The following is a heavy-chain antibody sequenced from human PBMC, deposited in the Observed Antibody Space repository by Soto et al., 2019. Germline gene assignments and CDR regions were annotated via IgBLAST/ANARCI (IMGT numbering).Heavy chain of an antibody. D-gene: IGHD5-12*01. CDR2: IYYSGGT. CDR3: ARWLGYGPHFDY. CDR1: GGSISSGDYY. J-gene: IGHJ4*02. Sequence: TLSLTCTVSGGSISSGDYYWSWIRQPPGKGLEWIGYIYYSGGTYYNPSLKSRVTISVDTSKNQFSLKLSSVTAADTAVYYCARWLGYGPHFDYWGQGTLVTVSS. V-gene: IGHV4-30-4*01.